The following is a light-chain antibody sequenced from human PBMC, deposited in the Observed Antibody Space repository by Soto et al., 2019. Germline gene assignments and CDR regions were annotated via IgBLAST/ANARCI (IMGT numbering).Light chain of an antibody. V-gene: IGKV3-20*01. CDR1: QSVSSSY. CDR2: GAS. CDR3: QQYGNSPVT. Sequence: EIVLTQSPGTLSLSPGERATLSCRASQSVSSSYLAWYQQKPGQAPRLLIYGASSRATGIPDRFSGSGYGTDFTLTISRLEPEDFAVYYCQQYGNSPVTFGQGTKVEIK. J-gene: IGKJ1*01.